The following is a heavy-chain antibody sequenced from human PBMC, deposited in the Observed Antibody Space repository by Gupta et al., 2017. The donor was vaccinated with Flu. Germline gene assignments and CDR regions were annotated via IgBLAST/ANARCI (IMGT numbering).Heavy chain of an antibody. J-gene: IGHJ4*02. CDR2: IYPGDSDT. Sequence: EVQLVQSGAEVQKPGESLTISCKGSGYSFTSYWIGWVRQMPGKGLEWMGIIYPGDSDTRYSPYFQGQVTISADKSISTAYLQWSSLKASDTAMYYWAREGQILEAWYYFDYWGQGTLVTVSS. CDR1: GYSFTSYW. CDR3: AREGQILEAWYYFDY. V-gene: IGHV5-51*01. D-gene: IGHD1-26*01.